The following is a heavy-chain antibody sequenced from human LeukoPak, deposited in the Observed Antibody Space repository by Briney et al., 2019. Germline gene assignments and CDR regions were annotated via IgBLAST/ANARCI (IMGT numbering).Heavy chain of an antibody. Sequence: SQTLSLTCTVSGGSISSGSYYWTWIRQPAGKGLEWIGRIYTSGSTNHNPSLKSRVTISLDTSKSQFSLKLISVTAADTAVYFCARERTDTSMDYWGQGTLVTVSS. V-gene: IGHV4-61*02. D-gene: IGHD5-18*01. CDR2: IYTSGST. J-gene: IGHJ4*02. CDR1: GGSISSGSYY. CDR3: ARERTDTSMDY.